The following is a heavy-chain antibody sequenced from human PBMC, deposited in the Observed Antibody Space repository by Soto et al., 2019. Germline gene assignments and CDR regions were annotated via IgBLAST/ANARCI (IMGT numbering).Heavy chain of an antibody. J-gene: IGHJ6*02. CDR1: GGTFSSYA. D-gene: IGHD2-8*01. CDR3: AILLGYCTNGVCPRRLDDYYGMDV. V-gene: IGHV1-69*13. CDR2: IIPIFGTA. Sequence: SVKVSCKASGGTFSSYAISWVRQAPGQGLEWMGGIIPIFGTANYAQKFQGRVTITADESTSTAYMELSSLRSEDTAVDYCAILLGYCTNGVCPRRLDDYYGMDVWGQGTTVTVSS.